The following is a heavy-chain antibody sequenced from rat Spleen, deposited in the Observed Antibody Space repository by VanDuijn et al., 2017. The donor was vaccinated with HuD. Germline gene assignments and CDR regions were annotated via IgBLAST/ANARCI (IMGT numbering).Heavy chain of an antibody. D-gene: IGHD1-6*01. Sequence: EVQLQESGPGLVKPSQSLSLTCSVTGYSITSNYWGWIRKFPGNKMEWMGYIDYSGRTSYNPSLKSRISITRDTSKNQFFLQFNSVTTEDTAKYYCTRGLSMSSTNYYYALFAYWGQGTLVTVSS. CDR1: GYSITSNY. CDR3: TRGLSMSSTNYYYALFAY. V-gene: IGHV3-1*01. J-gene: IGHJ3*01. CDR2: IDYSGRT.